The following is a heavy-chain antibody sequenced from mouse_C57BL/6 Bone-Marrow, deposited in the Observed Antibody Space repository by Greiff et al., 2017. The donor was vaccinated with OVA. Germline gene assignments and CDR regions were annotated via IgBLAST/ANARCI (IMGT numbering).Heavy chain of an antibody. CDR3: ARSPKRWLLRVDY. D-gene: IGHD2-3*01. CDR1: GFTFSSYG. CDR2: ISSGGSYT. Sequence: EVKVVESGGDLVKPGGSLKLSCAASGFTFSSYGMSWVRQTPDKRLEWVATISSGGSYTYSPDSVKGRFTISRDNAKNTLYLQMSSLKSEDTAMYYCARSPKRWLLRVDYWGQGTTLTVSS. V-gene: IGHV5-6*01. J-gene: IGHJ2*01.